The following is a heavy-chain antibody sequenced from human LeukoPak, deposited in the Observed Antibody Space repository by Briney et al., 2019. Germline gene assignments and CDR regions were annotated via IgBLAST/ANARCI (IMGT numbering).Heavy chain of an antibody. Sequence: SETLSLTCTVSGGSIRSGGYYWGWIRQPPGKGLEWIGYIYYSGSTNYNPSLKSRVTISVDTSKNQFSLKLSSVTAADTAVYYCARAPHYYDSSGPIPHFDYWGQGTLVTVSS. CDR2: IYYSGST. D-gene: IGHD3-22*01. J-gene: IGHJ4*02. V-gene: IGHV4-61*08. CDR1: GGSIRSGGYY. CDR3: ARAPHYYDSSGPIPHFDY.